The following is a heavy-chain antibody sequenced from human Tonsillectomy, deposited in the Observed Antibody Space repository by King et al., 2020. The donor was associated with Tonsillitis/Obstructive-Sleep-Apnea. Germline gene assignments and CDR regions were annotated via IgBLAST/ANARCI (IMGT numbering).Heavy chain of an antibody. V-gene: IGHV3-30*18. CDR3: AKNPAVPAAIHNYYYYGMDV. Sequence: QLVQSVGGVVQPGRSLRLSCAASGFTFSNYGMHWVRQAPGKGLEWVAFISYDGSNKYYAASVKGRFTISRDNSKNTLFLQMNSLRAEDTAVYYCAKNPAVPAAIHNYYYYGMDVWGQGTTVTVSS. CDR2: ISYDGSNK. J-gene: IGHJ6*02. D-gene: IGHD2-2*02. CDR1: GFTFSNYG.